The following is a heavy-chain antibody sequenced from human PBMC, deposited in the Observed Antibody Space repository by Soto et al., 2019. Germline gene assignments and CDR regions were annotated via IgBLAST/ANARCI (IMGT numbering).Heavy chain of an antibody. CDR1: GFSFSSYA. CDR3: AREGDCRYPCVWGFAH. V-gene: IGHV3-30-3*01. J-gene: IGHJ4*02. Sequence: GGSLRLSCTASGFSFSSYAMYWFRQPPGKGLEWVAVISHDGINKHYADSVKGRVTVSRDNSNHSLDLQLSSLRGSDTAMFYCAREGDCRYPCVWGFAHWGQGTLVTVSS. D-gene: IGHD3-16*01. CDR2: ISHDGINK.